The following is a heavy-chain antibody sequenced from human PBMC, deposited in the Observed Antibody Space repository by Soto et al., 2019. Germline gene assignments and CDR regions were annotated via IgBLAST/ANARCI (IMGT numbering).Heavy chain of an antibody. D-gene: IGHD6-13*01. CDR3: ARHLWVGSSWYLGAFDI. V-gene: IGHV4-39*01. J-gene: IGHJ3*02. CDR1: NGSISSRSSY. CDR2: IYYIGNT. Sequence: SETLSLTCIVSNGSISSRSSYWGWIRQTPGKGLEWIGSIYYIGNTYYNPSLKSRVTISIDTSKTQFSLKLSSVTAADTAVYYCARHLWVGSSWYLGAFDIWGQGTMVTVSS.